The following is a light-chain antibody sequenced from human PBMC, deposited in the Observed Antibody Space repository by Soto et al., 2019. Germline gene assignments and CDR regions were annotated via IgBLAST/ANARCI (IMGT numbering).Light chain of an antibody. CDR3: QSYDSSLSGSNWV. J-gene: IGLJ3*02. CDR1: SSNIGAGYD. Sequence: QSVLTQPPSVSGAPGQRVTISCTGSSSNIGAGYDVHWYQQLPGTAPKLLIYAKTNRPSGVPDRFSGSKSGTSASLAITGLQAEDEADYYCQSYDSSLSGSNWVFGGGTKVTVL. CDR2: AKT. V-gene: IGLV1-40*01.